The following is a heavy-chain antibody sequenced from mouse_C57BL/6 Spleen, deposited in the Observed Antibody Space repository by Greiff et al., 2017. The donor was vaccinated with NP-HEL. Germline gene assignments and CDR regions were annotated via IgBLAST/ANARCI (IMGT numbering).Heavy chain of an antibody. CDR1: GYTFTSYW. CDR3: ARFYDGYPFAY. CDR2: IHPNSGST. Sequence: QVQLQQPGAELVKPGASVRLSCKASGYTFTSYWMHWVKQRPGQGLEWIGMIHPNSGSTNYNEKFKSKATLTVDKSSSTAYMQLSSLTSEDSAVYYCARFYDGYPFAYWGQGTLVTVSA. J-gene: IGHJ3*01. V-gene: IGHV1-64*01. D-gene: IGHD2-3*01.